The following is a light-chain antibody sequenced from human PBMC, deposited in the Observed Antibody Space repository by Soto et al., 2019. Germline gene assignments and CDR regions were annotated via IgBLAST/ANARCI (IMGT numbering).Light chain of an antibody. CDR2: GAS. CDR3: QQLNGSPWT. Sequence: IQLTQSPSSLSASVGDRVTITCRASPAIASFLAWYQQKPGTAPKLLIYGASTLQSGVPSRFSGSRSGTDYTLTIASLQPEDFATYYCQQLNGSPWTLGQGTKVDI. J-gene: IGKJ1*01. V-gene: IGKV1-9*01. CDR1: PAIASF.